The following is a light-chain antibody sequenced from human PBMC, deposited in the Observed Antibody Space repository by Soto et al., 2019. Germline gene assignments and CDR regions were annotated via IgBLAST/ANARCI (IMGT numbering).Light chain of an antibody. CDR2: GAS. V-gene: IGKV3-15*01. CDR3: QQYNNWPQLT. Sequence: EIVMTQSPATLSVSPGERATLSCRASQSVSSNLAWYQQKPGQAPRLLIYGASTRATGIPARFSGSGSGTEFILTISSLQSEDFAVYYCQQYNNWPQLTFGGGTKVEIK. J-gene: IGKJ4*01. CDR1: QSVSSN.